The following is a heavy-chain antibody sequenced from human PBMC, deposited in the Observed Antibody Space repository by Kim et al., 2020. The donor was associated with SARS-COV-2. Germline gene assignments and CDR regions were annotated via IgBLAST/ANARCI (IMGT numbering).Heavy chain of an antibody. J-gene: IGHJ4*02. D-gene: IGHD3-3*01. CDR2: INQDGSEK. CDR3: ARGVGIWS. CDR1: GFTFSGSW. V-gene: IGHV3-7*01. Sequence: GGSLRLSCAASGFTFSGSWMSWVRQAPGKGLEWVANINQDGSEKNYVDSVKGRFTLSRDSAKNSVFLQMNSLRAEDTAVYYCARGVGIWSWGQGTLVTVS.